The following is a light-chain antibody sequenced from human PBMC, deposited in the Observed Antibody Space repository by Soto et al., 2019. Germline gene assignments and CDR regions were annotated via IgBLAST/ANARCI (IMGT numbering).Light chain of an antibody. CDR1: QDIKTY. J-gene: IGKJ3*01. V-gene: IGKV1-9*01. CDR2: GTF. CDR3: RRLYDDPPFH. Sequence: IQLTQSPSSLSASVGDRVSITYQASQDIKTYLAWYQQKQGKAPKLLISGTFTLQSGDPAGVNGSGSGTDFTLTISRLGPDDFGTNFGRRLYDDPPFHFGPGSKVDVE.